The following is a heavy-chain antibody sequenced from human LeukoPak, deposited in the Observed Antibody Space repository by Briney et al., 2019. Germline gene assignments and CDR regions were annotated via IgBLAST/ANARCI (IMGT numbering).Heavy chain of an antibody. D-gene: IGHD6-25*01. CDR2: IGTSSTTI. J-gene: IGHJ6*03. Sequence: GGSLRLSCAASGFTFSSYTMNWVRQPPGKGLEWVSNIGTSSTTIYYADSVKGRFTTSRDNAKNSLYLQMNSLRADDTAVYYCARFAAGGSYYYYMDVWGKGTTVTVSS. CDR1: GFTFSSYT. V-gene: IGHV3-48*01. CDR3: ARFAAGGSYYYYMDV.